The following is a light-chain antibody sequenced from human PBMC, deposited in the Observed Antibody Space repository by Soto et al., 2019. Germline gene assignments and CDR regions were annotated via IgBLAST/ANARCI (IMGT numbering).Light chain of an antibody. J-gene: IGLJ1*01. Sequence: SYELTQPPSVSVAPGQTARITCEGNNIGSKSVHWYQQKPGQAPVLVVYDDSDRPSGIPERFSGSNSGNTATLTISRVEAGDEADYYCQVWDRSSDHYVFGTGTKVTVL. CDR2: DDS. V-gene: IGLV3-21*02. CDR1: NIGSKS. CDR3: QVWDRSSDHYV.